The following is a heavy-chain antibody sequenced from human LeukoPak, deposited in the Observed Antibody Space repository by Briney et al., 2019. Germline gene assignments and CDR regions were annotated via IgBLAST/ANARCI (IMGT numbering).Heavy chain of an antibody. CDR1: RGTFTKYA. Sequence: ASVSVSFTASRGTFTKYAISWVRQAPEQGLGRMGRIIPIVNITHYAQKFPGRVTLAADKSTSTTYMALSSLRTEDTYVYYCARDDDKAREIDYWGQGTLVTVSS. D-gene: IGHD6-6*01. CDR2: IIPIVNIT. CDR3: ARDDDKAREIDY. J-gene: IGHJ4*02. V-gene: IGHV1-69*04.